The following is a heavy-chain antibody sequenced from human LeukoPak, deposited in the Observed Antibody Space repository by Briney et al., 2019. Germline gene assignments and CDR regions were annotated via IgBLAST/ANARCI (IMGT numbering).Heavy chain of an antibody. Sequence: GGSLRLSCAASGFTFSSDGMHWVRQAPGKGLEWVAFIRYDGSNKYYADSVKGRFTISRDNSKNTLYLQMNSLRAEDTAVYYYAKAVAAAGTLDFWGQGTLVTVSS. V-gene: IGHV3-30*02. CDR1: GFTFSSDG. D-gene: IGHD6-13*01. CDR3: AKAVAAAGTLDF. J-gene: IGHJ4*02. CDR2: IRYDGSNK.